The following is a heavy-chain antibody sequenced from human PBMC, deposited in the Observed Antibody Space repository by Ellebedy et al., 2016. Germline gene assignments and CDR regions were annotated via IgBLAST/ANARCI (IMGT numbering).Heavy chain of an antibody. CDR3: VSFFESR. CDR2: IYSGGST. J-gene: IGHJ4*02. D-gene: IGHD2/OR15-2a*01. CDR1: GFTVSGYY. V-gene: IGHV3-53*01. Sequence: GESLKISXAASGFTVSGYYMSWVRQAPGKGLEWVSVIYSGGSTYYADSVKGRFTISRDNAKNTLYLQMHSLRVEDTAVYYCVSFFESRWGQGTLVTVSS.